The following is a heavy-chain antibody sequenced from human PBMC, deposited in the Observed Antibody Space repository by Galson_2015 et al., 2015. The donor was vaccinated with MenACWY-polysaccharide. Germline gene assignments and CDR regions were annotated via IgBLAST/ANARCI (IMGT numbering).Heavy chain of an antibody. CDR1: GFNFRSYA. CDR3: AKGRTYCRGTSCLCFDT. Sequence: SLRLSCAGSGFNFRSYAMNWVRQAPGKGLEWVSSISAGGSDTYYAESVKGRFTISRDNSKNTLHLQMNSLRAEDTALYYCAKGRTYCRGTSCLCFDTWGQGTQVTVPS. D-gene: IGHD2-2*01. V-gene: IGHV3-23*01. CDR2: ISAGGSDT. J-gene: IGHJ4*02.